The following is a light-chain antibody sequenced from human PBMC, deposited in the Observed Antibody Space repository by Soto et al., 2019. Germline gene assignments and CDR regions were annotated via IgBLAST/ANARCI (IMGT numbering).Light chain of an antibody. CDR1: SSNIGAGYD. Sequence: QSVLTQPPSVSGAPGQRVTISCTGSSSNIGAGYDVHWYQQLPGTAPKLLIYGNTNRPSGVPDRFSASKSGTSASLAITGLQAEDEVDYYCQSYDSSLSGDVFGTGTKLTVL. V-gene: IGLV1-40*01. J-gene: IGLJ1*01. CDR2: GNT. CDR3: QSYDSSLSGDV.